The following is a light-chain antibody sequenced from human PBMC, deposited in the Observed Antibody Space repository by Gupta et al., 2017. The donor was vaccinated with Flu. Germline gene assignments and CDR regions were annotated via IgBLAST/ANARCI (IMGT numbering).Light chain of an antibody. V-gene: IGKV1-39*01. J-gene: IGKJ2*03. CDR2: AAS. CDR3: QQSDSTLYS. CDR1: QSISSY. Sequence: IQMTQSPSSLSASVGDRVTITCRASQSISSYLNWYQQKPGKAPKLLIYAASSLQSGVPSRCSGSGSGTDFTLTISSLQPEDFATYYCQQSDSTLYSFGQGTKVEIK.